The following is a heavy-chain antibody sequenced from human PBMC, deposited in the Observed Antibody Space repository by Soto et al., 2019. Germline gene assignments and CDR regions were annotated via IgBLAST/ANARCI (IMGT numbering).Heavy chain of an antibody. CDR3: ARDLKGPYYYDSSGYYYGMDV. J-gene: IGHJ6*02. CDR2: IIPIFGTA. D-gene: IGHD3-22*01. CDR1: GGTFSSYA. V-gene: IGHV1-69*13. Sequence: VASVKVSCKASGGTFSSYAISWVRQAPGQGLEWMGGIIPIFGTANYAQKFQGRVTITADESTSTAYMELSSLRSEDTAVYYCARDLKGPYYYDSSGYYYGMDVWGQGTTVTVSS.